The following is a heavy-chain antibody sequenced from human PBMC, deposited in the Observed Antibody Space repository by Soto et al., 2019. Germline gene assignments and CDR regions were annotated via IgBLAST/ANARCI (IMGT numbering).Heavy chain of an antibody. CDR3: AKDGRYYDFTHDY. CDR1: GFTFSSYA. D-gene: IGHD3-3*01. V-gene: IGHV3-23*01. CDR2: ISGSGGST. Sequence: GGSLRLSCAASGFTFSSYAMSWVRQAPGKGLEWVSAISGSGGSTYYADSVKGRVTTSRDNSKNTLYLQMNSLRAEDTAVYYCAKDGRYYDFTHDYWGQGTLVTVSS. J-gene: IGHJ4*02.